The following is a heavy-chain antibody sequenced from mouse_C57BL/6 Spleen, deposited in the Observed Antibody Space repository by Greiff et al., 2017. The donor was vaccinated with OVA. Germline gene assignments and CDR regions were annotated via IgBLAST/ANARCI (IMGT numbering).Heavy chain of an antibody. D-gene: IGHD4-1*01. CDR2: ISGGGGNT. J-gene: IGHJ1*03. V-gene: IGHV5-9*01. Sequence: EVKLVESGGGLVKPGGSLKLSCAASGFTFSSYTMSWVRQTPEKRLEWVATISGGGGNTYYPDSVKGGFTISRDNAKHTLYLQMSSLGSEDTAWYYCARMGPEYFDVWGTGTTVTVSS. CDR3: ARMGPEYFDV. CDR1: GFTFSSYT.